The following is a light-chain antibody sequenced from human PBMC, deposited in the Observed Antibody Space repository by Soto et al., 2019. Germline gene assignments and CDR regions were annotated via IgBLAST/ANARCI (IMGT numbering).Light chain of an antibody. CDR2: EVS. CDR1: SSDVGGYNY. CDR3: SSYTSSSTLYV. J-gene: IGLJ1*01. Sequence: QSALTQPASVSGSPGQSITISCTGTSSDVGGYNYVSWYQQHPGKAPKLMIYEVSNRPSGVSNRFSGSKSGNTASLTISGLQAEDVADYYCSSYTSSSTLYVFGTGTKLTFL. V-gene: IGLV2-14*01.